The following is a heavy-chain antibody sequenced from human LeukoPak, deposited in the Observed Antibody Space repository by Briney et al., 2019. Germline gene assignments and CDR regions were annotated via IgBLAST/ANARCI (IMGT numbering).Heavy chain of an antibody. CDR1: GYTFAAYF. CDR3: ARVGFTTSWSNFDY. Sequence: ASVMVSCKASGYTFAAYFIHWVRQAPGQGLEWMGRINPNGGDTNYAQKFQGRVTMTGDTSSSTAYMELSSLRPDDTSMYFCARVGFTTSWSNFDYWGQGTLVTVSS. D-gene: IGHD2-2*01. V-gene: IGHV1-2*06. J-gene: IGHJ4*02. CDR2: INPNGGDT.